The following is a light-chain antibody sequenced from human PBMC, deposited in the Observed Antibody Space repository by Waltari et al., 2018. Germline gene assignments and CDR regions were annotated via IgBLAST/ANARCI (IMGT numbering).Light chain of an antibody. V-gene: IGKV1-27*01. CDR3: QKYNSAPP. CDR1: QGISNY. CDR2: AAS. J-gene: IGKJ3*01. Sequence: DIQMTQSPSSLSASVGDSVTITCRASQGISNYLAWYQQKPGKVPKLLIYAASTLQSGVPSRFSGSGSGTDFTLTISSLQPEDVATYYCQKYNSAPPFGPGTKVDIK.